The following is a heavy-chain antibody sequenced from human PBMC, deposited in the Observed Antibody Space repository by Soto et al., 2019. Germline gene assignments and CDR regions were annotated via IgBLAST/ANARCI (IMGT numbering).Heavy chain of an antibody. CDR2: IIPIFGTA. CDR1: GGTFSSYA. D-gene: IGHD3-22*01. CDR3: ARDVYYYDSSGYYDY. V-gene: IGHV1-69*13. J-gene: IGHJ4*02. Sequence: SVKVSCKASGGTFSSYAISWVRQAPGQGLEWMGGIIPIFGTANYAQKFQGRVTITADESTSTAYMELSSLRSEDTSVYYCARDVYYYDSSGYYDYWGQGTLVTVSS.